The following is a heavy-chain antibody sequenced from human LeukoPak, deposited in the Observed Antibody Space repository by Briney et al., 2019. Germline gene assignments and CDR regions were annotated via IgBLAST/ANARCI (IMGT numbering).Heavy chain of an antibody. CDR2: INHSGST. J-gene: IGHJ4*02. Sequence: SETLSLTCAVYGGSFSGYYWSWIRQPPGKGLEWIGEINHSGSTNYNPSLKSRVTISVDTSKNQFSLKLSSVTAADTAVYYCASARLGATHFDYWGQGTLVTVSS. D-gene: IGHD1-26*01. V-gene: IGHV4-34*01. CDR1: GGSFSGYY. CDR3: ASARLGATHFDY.